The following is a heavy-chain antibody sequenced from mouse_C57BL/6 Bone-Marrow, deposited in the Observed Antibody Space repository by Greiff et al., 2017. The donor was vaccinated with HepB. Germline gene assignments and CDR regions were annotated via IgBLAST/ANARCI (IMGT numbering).Heavy chain of an antibody. CDR2: ISSGSSTI. CDR1: GFTFSDYG. Sequence: DVMLVESGGGLVKPGGSLKLSCAASGFTFSDYGMHWVRQAPEKGLEWVAYISSGSSTIYYADTVKGRFTISRDNAKNTLFLQMTSLRSEDTAMYYCARIDTTVVEGYFDVWGTGTTVTVSS. D-gene: IGHD1-1*01. J-gene: IGHJ1*03. V-gene: IGHV5-17*01. CDR3: ARIDTTVVEGYFDV.